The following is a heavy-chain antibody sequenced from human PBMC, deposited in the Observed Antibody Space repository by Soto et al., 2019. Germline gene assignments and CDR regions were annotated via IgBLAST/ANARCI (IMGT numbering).Heavy chain of an antibody. CDR1: GGSFSGYY. Sequence: PSETLSLTCAVYGGSFSGYYGSWIRQPPGKGLEWIGEINHSGSTNYNPSLKSRVTISVDTSKNQFSLKLSSVTAADTAVYYCARGVKWLRFFDYWGQGTLVTVSS. CDR3: ARGVKWLRFFDY. CDR2: INHSGST. D-gene: IGHD5-12*01. J-gene: IGHJ4*02. V-gene: IGHV4-34*01.